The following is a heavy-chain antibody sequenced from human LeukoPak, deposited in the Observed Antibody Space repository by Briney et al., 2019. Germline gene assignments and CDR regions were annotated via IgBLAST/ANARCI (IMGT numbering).Heavy chain of an antibody. J-gene: IGHJ4*02. CDR2: IYGDGYT. CDR3: ATSVITRFDN. CDR1: GFIFTGNW. V-gene: IGHV3-74*01. Sequence: GGSLRLSCAASGFIFTGNWIHWVRQAPGQGPVWVSRIYGDGYTNYADSVKGRFTISRDSGTNTVYLQMSSLRAEDTAVYYCATSVITRFDNWGQGTLVTVFS. D-gene: IGHD3-16*01.